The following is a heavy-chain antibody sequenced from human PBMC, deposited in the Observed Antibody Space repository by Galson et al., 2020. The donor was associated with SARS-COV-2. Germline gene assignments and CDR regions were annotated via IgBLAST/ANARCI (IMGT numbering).Heavy chain of an antibody. CDR1: GDSISFYY. CDR2: IFYSGST. J-gene: IGHJ6*03. Sequence: SETLSLTCTISGDSISFYYWRWIRQSPGKGLEWIGFIFYSGSTYYNPSLKSRVSMSVDTSKNQFSLSLSSVTAADTAVYYCARDKSTSYMDAWGKGTTVTVSS. CDR3: ARDKSTSYMDA. V-gene: IGHV4-59*01.